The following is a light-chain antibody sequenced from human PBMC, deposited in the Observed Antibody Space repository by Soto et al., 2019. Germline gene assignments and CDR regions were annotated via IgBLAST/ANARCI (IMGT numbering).Light chain of an antibody. CDR3: QQYGRSPWT. CDR2: GAS. J-gene: IGKJ1*01. CDR1: QSVSSY. V-gene: IGKV3-20*01. Sequence: EIVLTQSPGTLSLSPGERATRSCRASQSVSSYLAWYQQKPGQAPRLLIYGASSRATGIPDRFSGSGSGTDFTLTISRLEPEDFAVYYCQQYGRSPWTFGQGTKVDVK.